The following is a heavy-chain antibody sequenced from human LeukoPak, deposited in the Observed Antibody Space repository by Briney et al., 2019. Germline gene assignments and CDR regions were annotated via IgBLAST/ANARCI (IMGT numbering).Heavy chain of an antibody. J-gene: IGHJ3*02. Sequence: VASVKDSCTASGGTFSSYDVSWVRRAPGQGLERMRGIIPIFGTANYAQKFRGRVTITADESMSTAYMELSSLRSEHTAVYYCASGGLAYCGGACWYGGWAFDISGQGTMVTVSS. CDR1: GGTFSSYD. CDR3: ASGGLAYCGGACWYGGWAFDI. V-gene: IGHV1-69*01. CDR2: IIPIFGTA. D-gene: IGHD2-21*02.